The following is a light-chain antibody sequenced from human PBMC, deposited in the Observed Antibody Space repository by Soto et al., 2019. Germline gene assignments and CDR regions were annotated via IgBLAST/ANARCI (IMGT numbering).Light chain of an antibody. Sequence: EIVLTQYPGTLSLSPGERATLSFRASQSVSSSYLAWYQQKPGQAPRLLIYGASSRATGIPDRFSGSGSGTDFILTISRLEPEDFAVYYCQQYGSSPLTFGGGTKVDIK. CDR3: QQYGSSPLT. J-gene: IGKJ4*01. CDR2: GAS. CDR1: QSVSSSY. V-gene: IGKV3-20*01.